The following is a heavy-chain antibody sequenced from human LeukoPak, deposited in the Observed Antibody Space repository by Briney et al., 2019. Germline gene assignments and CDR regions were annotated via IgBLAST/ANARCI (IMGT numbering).Heavy chain of an antibody. D-gene: IGHD1-1*01. Sequence: ASVKVSCKASGYTFTGYYMHWVRQAPGQGLEWMGWINPNSGGTNYAQKFQGRVTMTRDTSTSTAYMELRSLRSDDTAVYYCARSRTGYYYMDVWGKGTTVTVSS. J-gene: IGHJ6*03. CDR2: INPNSGGT. CDR3: ARSRTGYYYMDV. V-gene: IGHV1-2*02. CDR1: GYTFTGYY.